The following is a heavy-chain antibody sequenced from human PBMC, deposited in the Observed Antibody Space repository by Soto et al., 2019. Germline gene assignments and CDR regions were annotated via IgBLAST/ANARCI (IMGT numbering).Heavy chain of an antibody. Sequence: QVQLVESGGGVVQPGRSLRLSCAASGFTFSSYAMHWVRQAPGKGLVWVAVISYDGSNKYYADSVKGRFTISRDNSKNTRYLQMNSVRAEDTAVYYCARRSLRAWDAFDIWGQGTMVTVSS. J-gene: IGHJ3*02. CDR1: GFTFSSYA. CDR2: ISYDGSNK. CDR3: ARRSLRAWDAFDI. V-gene: IGHV3-30-3*01.